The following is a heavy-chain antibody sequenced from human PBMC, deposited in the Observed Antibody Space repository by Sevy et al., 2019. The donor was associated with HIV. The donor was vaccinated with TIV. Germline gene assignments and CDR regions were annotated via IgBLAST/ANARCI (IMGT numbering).Heavy chain of an antibody. CDR3: ARDCSSTTCLWGLDV. D-gene: IGHD2-2*01. CDR2: IKKDGTEK. CDR1: GFTFSNYW. Sequence: GGSLRLSCAASGFTFSNYWMSWVRQAPGKGLEWVATIKKDGTEKYYVDSVRGRCTMSTDNAKNSLYLQMNSLRVEDTARYYCARDCSSTTCLWGLDVWGQGTTVTVSS. J-gene: IGHJ6*02. V-gene: IGHV3-7*03.